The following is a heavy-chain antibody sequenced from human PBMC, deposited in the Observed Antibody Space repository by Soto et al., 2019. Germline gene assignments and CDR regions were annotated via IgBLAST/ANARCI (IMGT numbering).Heavy chain of an antibody. CDR1: GYTFTNFG. Sequence: QVHLVQSGAVVENPGASVEVSCKASGYTFTNFGINWVRQAPGQGLEWMGWITPYNGNANYPQKHQDRLTITTETSTNTAYWELRSLRSDDTAVYFCARARMFSGAHHDYWGQGTRVTVSS. CDR3: ARARMFSGAHHDY. V-gene: IGHV1-18*04. D-gene: IGHD1-26*01. CDR2: ITPYNGNA. J-gene: IGHJ4*02.